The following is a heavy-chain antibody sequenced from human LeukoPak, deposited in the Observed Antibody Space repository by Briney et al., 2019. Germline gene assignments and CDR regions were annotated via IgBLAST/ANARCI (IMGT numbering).Heavy chain of an antibody. V-gene: IGHV4-4*07. CDR3: ARDRAIVVVTRAPGLYYYYMDV. Sequence: SETLSLTCTVSGGSISSYYWSWIRQPAGKGPEWIGRIYTSGSTNYNPSLKSRVTMSLDTSKNQFSLKLSSVTAADTAVYYCARDRAIVVVTRAPGLYYYYMDVWGRGTTVTVSS. J-gene: IGHJ6*03. D-gene: IGHD3-22*01. CDR1: GGSISSYY. CDR2: IYTSGST.